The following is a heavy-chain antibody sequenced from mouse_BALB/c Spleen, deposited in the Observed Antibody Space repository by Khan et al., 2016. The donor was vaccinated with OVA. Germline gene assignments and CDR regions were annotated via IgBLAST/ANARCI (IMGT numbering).Heavy chain of an antibody. CDR3: AREEALYYFDY. CDR1: GYTLTSYW. J-gene: IGHJ2*01. V-gene: IGHV1-76*01. D-gene: IGHD3-2*02. CDR2: IYPGTDNT. Sequence: QVQLKESGAELVRPGASVKLSCKTSGYTLTSYWIHWVKQRSGQGLEWIARIYPGTDNTYYNANLKDRATLTADRSSSTAYMQLSSLKSEDSAVYFCAREEALYYFDYWGQGTTLTVSS.